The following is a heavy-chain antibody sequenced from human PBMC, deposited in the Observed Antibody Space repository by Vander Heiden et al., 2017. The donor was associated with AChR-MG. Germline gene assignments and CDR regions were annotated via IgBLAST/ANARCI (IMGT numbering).Heavy chain of an antibody. CDR3: AKISPPRGFDP. CDR1: GFTFSSYA. J-gene: IGHJ5*02. D-gene: IGHD3-10*01. CDR2: ISTSGDST. Sequence: EVQLLESGGGLVQPGGSLRLSCAASGFTFSSYAMSWVRQAPGKGLEWVSGISTSGDSTYYADSVKGRFTISRDNSKNTVYLQMNSLRAEDTAVYYCAKISPPRGFDPWGQGTLVTVSS. V-gene: IGHV3-23*01.